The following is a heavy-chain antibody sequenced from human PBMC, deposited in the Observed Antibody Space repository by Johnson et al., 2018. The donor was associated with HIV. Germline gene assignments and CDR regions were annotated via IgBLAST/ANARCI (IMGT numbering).Heavy chain of an antibody. V-gene: IGHV3-30*02. Sequence: QVQLVESGGGVVQPGGSLRLSCVASGFTFSRYGMHWVRQAPGKGLEWVAFIPNAGSNEYYADSVKGRFPISRDNSENTLYLQMNSLRAEDTAVFYCAKRVSGWNFGVDAFDIWGQGTMVTVSS. CDR3: AKRVSGWNFGVDAFDI. D-gene: IGHD6-19*01. CDR2: IPNAGSNE. J-gene: IGHJ3*02. CDR1: GFTFSRYG.